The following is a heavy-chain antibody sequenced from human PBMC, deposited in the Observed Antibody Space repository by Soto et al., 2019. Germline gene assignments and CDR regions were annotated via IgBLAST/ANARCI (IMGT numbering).Heavy chain of an antibody. CDR3: AIPGGVGKEDYFDY. CDR2: INAGNGNT. J-gene: IGHJ4*02. D-gene: IGHD7-27*01. Sequence: ASVKVSCKASGYTFTSYAMHWVRQAPGQRLEWMGWINAGNGNTKYSQKFQGRVTITRDTSSSTAYMELSSLRSEDTAVYYCAIPGGVGKEDYFDYWGQGTLVTVSS. CDR1: GYTFTSYA. V-gene: IGHV1-3*01.